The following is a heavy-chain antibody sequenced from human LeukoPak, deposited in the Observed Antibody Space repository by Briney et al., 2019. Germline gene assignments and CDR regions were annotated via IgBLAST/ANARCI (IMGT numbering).Heavy chain of an antibody. D-gene: IGHD3-10*01. CDR1: GFTFSSYW. CDR2: INSDGSST. J-gene: IGHJ4*02. V-gene: IGHV3-74*01. Sequence: GGSLRLSCAASGFTFSSYWMHWVRQAPGKGLVWVSRINSDGSSTSYADSAKGRFTISRDNAKNTLYLQMNSLRAEDTAVYYCARALSRTFSGHYFDYWGQGTLVTVSS. CDR3: ARALSRTFSGHYFDY.